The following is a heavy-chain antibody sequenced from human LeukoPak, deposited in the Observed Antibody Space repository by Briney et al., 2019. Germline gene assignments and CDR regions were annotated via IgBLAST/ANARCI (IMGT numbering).Heavy chain of an antibody. Sequence: GGSLRLSCAASGFTFSSYSMNWIRQAPGKWLEWLSYISRSGNAILYADSVKGRFTVSRDNAKKSLYLQINSLRAEDTAVYYCARGTEMATIFKHPAPDYYYHMDVWGKGTTVTVSS. D-gene: IGHD5-24*01. J-gene: IGHJ6*03. CDR1: GFTFSSYS. CDR2: ISRSGNAI. V-gene: IGHV3-48*04. CDR3: ARGTEMATIFKHPAPDYYYHMDV.